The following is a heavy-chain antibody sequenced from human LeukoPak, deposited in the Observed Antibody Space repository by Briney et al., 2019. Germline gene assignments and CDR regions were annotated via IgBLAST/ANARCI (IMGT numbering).Heavy chain of an antibody. Sequence: SETLSLTCTVSGGSISSGSYYWSWIRQPAGKGLEWIGRIYTSGSTNYNPSLKSRVTISVDTSKNQFSLKLSSVTAADTAVYYCAGGGLLGWFDPWGQGTLVTVSS. CDR2: IYTSGST. D-gene: IGHD2-15*01. J-gene: IGHJ5*02. CDR3: AGGGLLGWFDP. V-gene: IGHV4-61*02. CDR1: GGSISSGSYY.